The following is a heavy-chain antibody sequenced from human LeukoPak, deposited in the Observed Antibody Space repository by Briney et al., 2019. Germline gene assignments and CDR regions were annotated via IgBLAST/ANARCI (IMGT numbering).Heavy chain of an antibody. CDR2: INHSGST. CDR1: GGSFSGYY. J-gene: IGHJ4*02. D-gene: IGHD1-26*01. Sequence: SETLSLTCAVYGGSFSGYYWSWIRQPPGKGLEWIGEINHSGSTYYNPSLKSRVTISVDTSKNQFSLKLSSVTAADTAVYYCASLRERSYYARGFDYWGQGTLVTVSS. V-gene: IGHV4-34*01. CDR3: ASLRERSYYARGFDY.